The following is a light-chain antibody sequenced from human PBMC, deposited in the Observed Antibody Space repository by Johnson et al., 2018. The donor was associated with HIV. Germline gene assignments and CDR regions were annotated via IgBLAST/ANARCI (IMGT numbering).Light chain of an antibody. CDR2: DNN. CDR3: GTWDSSLSAGGYV. J-gene: IGLJ1*01. V-gene: IGLV1-51*01. CDR1: SSNIGNNY. Sequence: QSVLTQPPSMSAAPGQQVTISCSGSSSNIGNNYVSWYQQFPGTAPKLLIYDNNKRPSGIPDRFSGSKSGTSATLGITGLQTGDEADYYCGTWDSSLSAGGYVFGTGTKVTVL.